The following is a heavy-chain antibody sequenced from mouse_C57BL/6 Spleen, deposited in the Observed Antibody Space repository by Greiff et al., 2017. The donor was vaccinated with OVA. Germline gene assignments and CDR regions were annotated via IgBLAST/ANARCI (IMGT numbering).Heavy chain of an antibody. CDR2: ISSGGDYI. V-gene: IGHV5-9-1*02. D-gene: IGHD3-1*01. CDR3: TRGLSYAMDY. Sequence: EVKLQESGEGLVKPGGSLKLSCAASGFTFSSYAMSWVRQTPEKRLEWVAYISSGGDYIYYADTVKGRFAISRDNARNTLYLQMSSLKSEDTAMYYCTRGLSYAMDYWGQGTSVTVSS. CDR1: GFTFSSYA. J-gene: IGHJ4*01.